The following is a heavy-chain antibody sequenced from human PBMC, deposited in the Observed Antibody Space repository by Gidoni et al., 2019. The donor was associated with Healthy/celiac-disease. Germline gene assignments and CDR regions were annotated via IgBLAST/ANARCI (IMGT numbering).Heavy chain of an antibody. D-gene: IGHD1-26*01. J-gene: IGHJ3*02. CDR1: GYSFTSYW. Sequence: VQLVQSGAEVKKPGESLKISCQGSGYSFTSYWIGWVRQMPGKGLEWMGIIYPGDSDTRYSPSFQGQVTISADKSISTAYLQWSSLKASDTAMYYCARHGVSGSYFDDAFDIWGQGTMVTVSS. CDR2: IYPGDSDT. V-gene: IGHV5-51*01. CDR3: ARHGVSGSYFDDAFDI.